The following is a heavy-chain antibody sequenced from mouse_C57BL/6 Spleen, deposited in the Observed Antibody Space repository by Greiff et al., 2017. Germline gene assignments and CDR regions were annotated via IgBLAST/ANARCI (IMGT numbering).Heavy chain of an antibody. J-gene: IGHJ2*01. CDR3: ARRGLGRYFDY. Sequence: LQESGAELVKPGASVKISCKASGYAFSSYWMNWVKQRPGKGLEWIGQIYPGDGDTNYNGKFKGKATLTADKSSSTAYMQLSSLTSEDSAVYFCARRGLGRYFDYWGQGTTLTVSS. D-gene: IGHD3-3*01. V-gene: IGHV1-80*01. CDR2: IYPGDGDT. CDR1: GYAFSSYW.